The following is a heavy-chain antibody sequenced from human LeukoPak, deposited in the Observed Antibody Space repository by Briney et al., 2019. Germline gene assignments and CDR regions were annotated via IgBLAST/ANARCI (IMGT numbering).Heavy chain of an antibody. CDR3: ARVIAAAGTNWFDP. CDR2: IYHSGST. J-gene: IGHJ5*02. V-gene: IGHV4-30-2*01. D-gene: IGHD6-13*01. Sequence: SQALSLTCAVSGGSISSGGYSWSWIRQPPGKGLEWIGYIYHSGSTYYNPSLKSRVTISVDRSKNQFSLKLSSVTAADTAVYYCARVIAAAGTNWFDPWGQGTLVTVSS. CDR1: GGSISSGGYS.